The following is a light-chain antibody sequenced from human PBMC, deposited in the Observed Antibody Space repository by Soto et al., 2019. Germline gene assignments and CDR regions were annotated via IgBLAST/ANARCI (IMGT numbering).Light chain of an antibody. CDR1: QSVSSTY. V-gene: IGKV3-20*01. Sequence: EIVSTQSPGTLSLSQGETATLSCRASQSVSSTYFGWYQQKPGQAPRLLIYGAYSRAPGIPDRFRGSGSGTDFTLTISGLEPEDFAVFYCQHYGNSPTITTVAFGQGTRLEIK. CDR2: GAY. CDR3: QHYGNSPTITTVA. J-gene: IGKJ5*01.